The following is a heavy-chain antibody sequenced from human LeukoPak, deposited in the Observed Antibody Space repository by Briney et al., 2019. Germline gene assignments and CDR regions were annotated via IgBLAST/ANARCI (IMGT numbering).Heavy chain of an antibody. J-gene: IGHJ5*02. CDR3: VRHDWFDP. V-gene: IGHV3-23*01. CDR1: GFTFTSYA. CDR2: ISDSSDRT. Sequence: GGSLRLSCAASGFTFTSYAMSWVRQAPGKGLEWVSTISDSSDRTYYADSVKGRFTISRDTSKNTLYLQMNSLRAEDTAIYYCVRHDWFDPWGQGTLVTVSS.